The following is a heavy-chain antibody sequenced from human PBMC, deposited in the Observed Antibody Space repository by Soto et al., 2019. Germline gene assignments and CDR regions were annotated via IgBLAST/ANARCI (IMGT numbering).Heavy chain of an antibody. CDR2: INHSGST. CDR3: AKYTTSRSLVGFDP. Sequence: SETLSLTCAVYGGSFSGYYWSWIRQPPGKGLEWIGEINHSGSTNYNPSLKSRVTTSVDTSKNQFSLKLSSVTAADTAVYYCAKYTTSRSLVGFDPWGQGTSVTVSS. CDR1: GGSFSGYY. V-gene: IGHV4-34*01. D-gene: IGHD2-2*01. J-gene: IGHJ5*02.